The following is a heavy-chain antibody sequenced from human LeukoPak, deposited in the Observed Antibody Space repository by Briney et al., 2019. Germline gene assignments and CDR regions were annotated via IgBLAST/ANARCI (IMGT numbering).Heavy chain of an antibody. CDR3: ARDLGSGWFLD. Sequence: PGRSLRLSCAASGFTFSSYSMNWVRQAPGKGLEWVSSISSSSSYIYYADSVKGRFTISRDNAKNSLYLQMNSLRAEDTAVYYCARDLGSGWFLDWGQGTLVTVSS. D-gene: IGHD3-22*01. CDR1: GFTFSSYS. J-gene: IGHJ4*02. V-gene: IGHV3-21*01. CDR2: ISSSSSYI.